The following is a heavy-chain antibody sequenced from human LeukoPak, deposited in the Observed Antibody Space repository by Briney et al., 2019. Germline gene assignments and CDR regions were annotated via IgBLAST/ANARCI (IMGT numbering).Heavy chain of an antibody. J-gene: IGHJ4*02. Sequence: SETLSLTCTVSGGSISSYYWGWIRQPPGKGLEWIGSTYYSGSTYYNPSLKSRVTISVDTSKNQFSLKLSSVTAADTAVYYCARERTVAHFDYWGQGTLVTVSS. CDR2: TYYSGST. D-gene: IGHD4-23*01. V-gene: IGHV4-39*07. CDR1: GGSISSYY. CDR3: ARERTVAHFDY.